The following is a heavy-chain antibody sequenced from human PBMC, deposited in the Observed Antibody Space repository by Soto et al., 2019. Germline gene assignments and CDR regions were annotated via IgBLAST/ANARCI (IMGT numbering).Heavy chain of an antibody. Sequence: GASVKVSCKXSGYTFTGYYMHWVRQAPGQGLEWMGWINPNSGGTNYAQKFQGWVTMTRDTSISTAYMELSRLRSDDTAVYYCARGDIVVVVAATRGWFDPWGQGTLVTVSS. D-gene: IGHD2-15*01. CDR1: GYTFTGYY. J-gene: IGHJ5*02. CDR2: INPNSGGT. V-gene: IGHV1-2*04. CDR3: ARGDIVVVVAATRGWFDP.